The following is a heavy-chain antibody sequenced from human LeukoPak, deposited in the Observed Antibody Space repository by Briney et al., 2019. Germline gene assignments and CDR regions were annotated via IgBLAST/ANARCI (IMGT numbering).Heavy chain of an antibody. Sequence: SETLSLTCAVYGGSFSGYYWSWIRQPPGKRLEWIGEINHSGSTNYNPSLKSRVTISVDTSKNQFSLKLSSVTAADTAVYYCARFVSGDLTPQKYYFDYWGQGTLVTVSS. CDR3: ARFVSGDLTPQKYYFDY. V-gene: IGHV4-34*01. CDR2: INHSGST. J-gene: IGHJ4*02. CDR1: GGSFSGYY. D-gene: IGHD4-17*01.